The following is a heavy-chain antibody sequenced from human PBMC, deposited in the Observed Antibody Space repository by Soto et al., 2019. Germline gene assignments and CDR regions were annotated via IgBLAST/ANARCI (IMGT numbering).Heavy chain of an antibody. CDR1: GFTVSSYC. D-gene: IGHD3-16*01. CDR2: IKQDGSEE. V-gene: IGHV3-7*03. Sequence: GSLRLSCPAPGFTVSSYCMSWVRQAPGKGLEWVANIKQDGSEEYYVDSVKGRFTISRDNAKNSLYLQMNSLRAEDTAVYYCARERWFDYWGQGTLVTVSS. CDR3: ARERWFDY. J-gene: IGHJ4*02.